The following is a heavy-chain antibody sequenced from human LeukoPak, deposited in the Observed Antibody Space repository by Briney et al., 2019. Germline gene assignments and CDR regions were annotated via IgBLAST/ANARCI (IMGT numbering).Heavy chain of an antibody. J-gene: IGHJ4*02. V-gene: IGHV3-64*02. CDR1: GFTFSSYA. CDR3: ARAFGAENFDY. D-gene: IGHD1-26*01. Sequence: PGGSPRLSCAASGFTFSSYAMHWVRQAPGKGLEYVSAISSNGGSTFYADSVKGRFTISRDNSKNTLYLQMGSLRSEDMAVYYCARAFGAENFDYWGQGTLVTVSS. CDR2: ISSNGGST.